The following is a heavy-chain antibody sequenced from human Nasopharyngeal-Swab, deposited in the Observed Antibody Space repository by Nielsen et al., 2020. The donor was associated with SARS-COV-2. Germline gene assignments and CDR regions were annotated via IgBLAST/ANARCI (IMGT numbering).Heavy chain of an antibody. J-gene: IGHJ3*02. D-gene: IGHD3-3*01. V-gene: IGHV1-8*01. CDR2: MNPNSGNT. CDR3: ASRYYDFWSGYPSAFDI. Sequence: WVRQAPGQRLEWIGWMNPNSGNTGYAQKFQGRVTMTRNTSISTAYMELSSLRSEDTAVYYCASRYYDFWSGYPSAFDIWGQGTMVTVSS.